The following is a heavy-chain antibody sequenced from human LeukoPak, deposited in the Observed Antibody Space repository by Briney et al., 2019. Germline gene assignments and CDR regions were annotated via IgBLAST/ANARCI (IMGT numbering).Heavy chain of an antibody. V-gene: IGHV1-69*04. J-gene: IGHJ4*02. CDR3: ARGPPPNYYGSGSYLAY. Sequence: ASVKVSCKASGGTFSSYAISWVRQAPGQGLEWMGRIIPILGMANYAQKFQGRVTITADKSTSTAYMELSSLRSEDTAVYYCARGPPPNYYGSGSYLAYWGQGTLVTVSS. D-gene: IGHD3-10*01. CDR1: GGTFSSYA. CDR2: IIPILGMA.